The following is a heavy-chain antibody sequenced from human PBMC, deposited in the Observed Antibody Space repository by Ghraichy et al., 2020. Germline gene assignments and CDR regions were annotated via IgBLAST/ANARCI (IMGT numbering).Heavy chain of an antibody. CDR1: GFTFSDYY. J-gene: IGHJ3*02. CDR3: ARHFPRITIFGVDPEAVSAFDI. CDR2: ISSSGSTI. D-gene: IGHD3-3*01. Sequence: GESLNISCAASGFTFSDYYMSWIRQAPGKGLEWVSYISSSGSTIYYADSVKGRFTISRDNAKNSLYLQMNSLRAEDTAVYYCARHFPRITIFGVDPEAVSAFDIWGQGTMVTVSS. V-gene: IGHV3-11*01.